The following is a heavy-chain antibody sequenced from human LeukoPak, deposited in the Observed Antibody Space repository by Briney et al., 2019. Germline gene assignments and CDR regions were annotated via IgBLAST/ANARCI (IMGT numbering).Heavy chain of an antibody. J-gene: IGHJ2*01. CDR1: GGSISSYY. Sequence: SETLSLTCTVSGGSISSYYWSWIRQPPGKGLEWIGYIYYSGSTNYNPSLKSRVTISVDTSKNQFSLKLSSVTAADTAVYYCARGTVAGLKNWYFDLWGRGTLVTVSS. D-gene: IGHD6-19*01. V-gene: IGHV4-59*12. CDR3: ARGTVAGLKNWYFDL. CDR2: IYYSGST.